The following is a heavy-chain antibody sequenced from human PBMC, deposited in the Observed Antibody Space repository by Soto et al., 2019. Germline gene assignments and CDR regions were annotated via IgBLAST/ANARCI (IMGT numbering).Heavy chain of an antibody. CDR1: GFTFSSYA. J-gene: IGHJ5*02. CDR2: ISGTGGTT. CDR3: AKAWQVFDP. Sequence: EVQLLESGGGLVQPGGSLRLSCAVSGFTFSSYAMTWVRQAPGKGLEWVSAISGTGGTTYYADSVKGRFTISRDNSKNPLYLQMNSLRAEETAVYYCAKAWQVFDPWGQGTLVTVSS. V-gene: IGHV3-23*01.